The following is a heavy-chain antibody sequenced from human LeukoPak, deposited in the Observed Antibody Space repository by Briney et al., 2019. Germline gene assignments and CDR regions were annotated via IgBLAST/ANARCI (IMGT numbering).Heavy chain of an antibody. J-gene: IGHJ4*02. Sequence: GGSLRLSCAASGFTFNNYNMKWVRQAPGKGLEWVSSISSSSNYIYYADSVKGRFTSSRDNAKNSLYLQMNSLRDEDTAVYYCARDVPGGYGDPDRGDYWGQGTLVTVSS. CDR3: ARDVPGGYGDPDRGDY. V-gene: IGHV3-21*01. CDR1: GFTFNNYN. D-gene: IGHD4-17*01. CDR2: ISSSSNYI.